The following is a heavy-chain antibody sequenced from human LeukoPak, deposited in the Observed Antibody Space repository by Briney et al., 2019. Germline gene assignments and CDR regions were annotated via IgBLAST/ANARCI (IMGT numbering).Heavy chain of an antibody. CDR2: IYTSGST. Sequence: SETLSLTCTVSGVSISPYYWCWIRQPAGKGLEWIGRIYTSGSTNYNPSLKSRVTISVDTSKNQFSPKLSSVTAADTAVYYCASGVLARWAHWFDPWGQGTLVTVSS. D-gene: IGHD2-15*01. CDR3: ASGVLARWAHWFDP. J-gene: IGHJ5*02. CDR1: GVSISPYY. V-gene: IGHV4-4*07.